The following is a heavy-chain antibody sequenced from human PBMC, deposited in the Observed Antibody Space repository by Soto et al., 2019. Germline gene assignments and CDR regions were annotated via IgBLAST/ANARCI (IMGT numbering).Heavy chain of an antibody. V-gene: IGHV3-23*01. CDR2: ISASGGST. CDR1: GFNFKSYA. D-gene: IGHD3-3*01. J-gene: IGHJ4*02. CDR3: AKEVYDFWSGYDDH. Sequence: VHLLESGGGQVQPGGSLRVSCAASGFNFKSYAMSWVRQAPRKGLEWVAAISASGGSTYYAESVKGRFTVSRDNFKNTLYLQMTTLKAEDTATYYCAKEVYDFWSGYDDHWGQGRLVTVSS.